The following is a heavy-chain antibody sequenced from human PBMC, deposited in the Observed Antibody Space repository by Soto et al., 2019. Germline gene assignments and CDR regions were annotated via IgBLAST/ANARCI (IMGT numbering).Heavy chain of an antibody. V-gene: IGHV3-15*07. CDR1: SVSNAW. CDR2: IKSKTDGGTT. Sequence: SVSNAWMTWVRPAPGKGLEWVGRIKSKTDGGTTDYAAPVKGRFTISRDDSKNTLYLQMNSLKTEDTAVYYCTTDLPGIAAAGTDYWGQGTLVTVSS. J-gene: IGHJ4*02. CDR3: TTDLPGIAAAGTDY. D-gene: IGHD6-13*01.